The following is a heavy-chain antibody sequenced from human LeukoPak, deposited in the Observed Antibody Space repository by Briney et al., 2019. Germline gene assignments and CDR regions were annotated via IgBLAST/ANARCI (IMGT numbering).Heavy chain of an antibody. CDR1: GFSFSYHG. Sequence: GGTLRLSCVASGFSFSYHGMKWVRLAPGKGLEWVSGVSPPGGGTYYADSVKGRFTISRDDSRNTLSLQMNSLRVEDTAVYYCARDLAWGAFDYWGQGILVAVSS. CDR2: VSPPGGGT. CDR3: ARDLAWGAFDY. V-gene: IGHV3-23*01. D-gene: IGHD7-27*01. J-gene: IGHJ4*02.